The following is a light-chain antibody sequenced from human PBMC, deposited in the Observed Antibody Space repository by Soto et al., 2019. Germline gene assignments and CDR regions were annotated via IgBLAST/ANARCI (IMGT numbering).Light chain of an antibody. V-gene: IGKV1-5*01. CDR1: QSISSW. CDR3: QQYNSYL. Sequence: DIQMTQSPSTLSASVGDRVTITCRASQSISSWLAWYQQKPGKAPKLLIYDASSLESGVPSRFSGSGSGTEFTLAISSLQPDDFATYYCQQYNSYLFGQGTKLEIK. J-gene: IGKJ2*01. CDR2: DAS.